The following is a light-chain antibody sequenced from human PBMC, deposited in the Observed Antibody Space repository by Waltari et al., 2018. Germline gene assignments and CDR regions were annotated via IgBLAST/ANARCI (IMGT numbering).Light chain of an antibody. Sequence: QTALTQPASVSGSPGQSITISCTGTSSDVGDFNYVSWYQQHPGKAPKLIIYDVRYRPSGVSNRFSGSKSGNTASLSISVLQAEDEADYYCTSYTRGSTFFGGGTRLTVL. J-gene: IGLJ2*01. CDR2: DVR. CDR3: TSYTRGSTF. CDR1: SSDVGDFNY. V-gene: IGLV2-14*03.